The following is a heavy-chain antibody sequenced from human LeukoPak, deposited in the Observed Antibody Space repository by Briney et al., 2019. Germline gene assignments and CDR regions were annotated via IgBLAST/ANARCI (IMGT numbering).Heavy chain of an antibody. J-gene: IGHJ5*02. D-gene: IGHD3-3*01. CDR3: ARGRPYDLWSGFYFFVGGFDP. CDR1: GYSISSGYY. Sequence: PSETLSLTCTVSGYSISSGYYWGWIRQPPGKGLEWIGYIYYSGSTDYSPSLKSRVTISVDTSKNQFSLKVRSVSAADTAVYYCARGRPYDLWSGFYFFVGGFDPWGQGTLVTISS. V-gene: IGHV4-61*01. CDR2: IYYSGST.